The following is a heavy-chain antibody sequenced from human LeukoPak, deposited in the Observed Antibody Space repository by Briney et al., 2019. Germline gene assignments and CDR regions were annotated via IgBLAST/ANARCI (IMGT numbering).Heavy chain of an antibody. CDR3: TKGLATIRRHIDS. CDR2: ISGSAGST. CDR1: GFPFSDCA. D-gene: IGHD5-24*01. V-gene: IGHV3-23*01. J-gene: IGHJ4*02. Sequence: GGSLRLSRAASGFPFSDCAMSWVRQAPGRGLEWVSSISGSAGSTYYADSMKGRFTISRDNPKNTLHLEMNSLRAEDTAIYYCTKGLATIRRHIDSWGQGTLVTVSS.